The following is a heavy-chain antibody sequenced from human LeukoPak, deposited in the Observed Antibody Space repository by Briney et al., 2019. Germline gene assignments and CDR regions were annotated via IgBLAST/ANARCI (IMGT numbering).Heavy chain of an antibody. Sequence: ASVKVSCKASGYTFTSYYMHWVRQAPEQGLEWMGIINPSGGSTGYAQKFQGRVTMTRDTSTSTVYMELSSLRSEDTAVYYCARGPVIGGHSSSSAWYFDLWGRGTLVTVSS. CDR1: GYTFTSYY. J-gene: IGHJ2*01. D-gene: IGHD6-6*01. CDR2: INPSGGST. V-gene: IGHV1-46*01. CDR3: ARGPVIGGHSSSSAWYFDL.